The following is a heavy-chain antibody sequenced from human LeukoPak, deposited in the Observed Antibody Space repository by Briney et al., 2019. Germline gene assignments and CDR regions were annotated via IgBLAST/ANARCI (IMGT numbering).Heavy chain of an antibody. D-gene: IGHD5-12*01. CDR3: ARDERRWMPEPDDAFDI. CDR2: INHSGST. J-gene: IGHJ3*02. Sequence: PSETLSLTCAVYGGSFSGYYWSWIRQPPGKGLEWIGEINHSGSTNYNPSLKSRVTISVDTSKNQFSLKLSSVTAADTAVYYCARDERRWMPEPDDAFDIWGQGTMVTVSS. V-gene: IGHV4-34*01. CDR1: GGSFSGYY.